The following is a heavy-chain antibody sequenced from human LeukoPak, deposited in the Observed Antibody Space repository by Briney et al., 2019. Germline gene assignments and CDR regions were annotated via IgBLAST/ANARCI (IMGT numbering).Heavy chain of an antibody. D-gene: IGHD1-26*01. CDR2: INPSSGGT. CDR1: GYTFTGYY. CDR3: ARDPVGPTKNAFDI. J-gene: IGHJ3*02. V-gene: IGHV1-2*02. Sequence: ASVKVSCKPSGYTFTGYYMHWVRQAPGQGLEWMGWINPSSGGTNYPQKFQGRVTMTRDTSLSTAYMELSGLRSDDTAVYYCARDPVGPTKNAFDIWGQGTMVTVSS.